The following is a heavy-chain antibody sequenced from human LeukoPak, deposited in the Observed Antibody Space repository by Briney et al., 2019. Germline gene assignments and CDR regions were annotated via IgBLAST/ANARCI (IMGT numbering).Heavy chain of an antibody. D-gene: IGHD2-15*01. CDR2: VSESGDTT. V-gene: IGHV3-23*01. Sequence: TGGSLRLSCAASGFTFSSCAMTWVRQAPGKGLEWVSGVSESGDTTYYADSVKGRLTVSRDNSKNTLYLQMNSLRAEDTAVYYCAKHSGGSYYSPFDYWGQGTRVTVSS. J-gene: IGHJ4*02. CDR3: AKHSGGSYYSPFDY. CDR1: GFTFSSCA.